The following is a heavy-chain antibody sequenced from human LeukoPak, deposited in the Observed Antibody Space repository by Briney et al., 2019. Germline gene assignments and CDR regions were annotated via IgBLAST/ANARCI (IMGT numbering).Heavy chain of an antibody. Sequence: VSVKVSCKASGYTLSGYYIHWVRQAPGQGLEWMGWINPNSGATHYAQNFQGGVTMTRDTSISTFYMEVSRLRSDDTAVYFCARYNWNDVVSALDYWGQGTLVTVSS. J-gene: IGHJ4*02. CDR1: GYTLSGYY. V-gene: IGHV1-2*02. CDR3: ARYNWNDVVSALDY. CDR2: INPNSGAT. D-gene: IGHD1-1*01.